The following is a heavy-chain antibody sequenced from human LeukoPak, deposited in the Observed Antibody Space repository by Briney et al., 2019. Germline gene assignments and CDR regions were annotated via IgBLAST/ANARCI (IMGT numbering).Heavy chain of an antibody. CDR3: ARGRTIFGVVGYFDY. Sequence: SVKVCCTASGGTFSSYAISWVRQAPGQGLEWMGGIIPIFGTANYAQKFQGRVTITTDESTSTAYMELSSLRSEDTAVYYCARGRTIFGVVGYFDYWGQGTLVTVSS. J-gene: IGHJ4*02. CDR1: GGTFSSYA. CDR2: IIPIFGTA. D-gene: IGHD3-3*01. V-gene: IGHV1-69*05.